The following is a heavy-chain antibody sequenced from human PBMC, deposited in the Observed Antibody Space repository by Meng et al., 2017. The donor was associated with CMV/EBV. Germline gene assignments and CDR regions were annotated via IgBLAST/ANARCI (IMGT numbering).Heavy chain of an antibody. CDR2: IYYSGSP. CDR3: ARVNPNYYFYGMDV. V-gene: IGHV4-39*07. CDR1: GGSISSSSYY. J-gene: IGHJ6*02. Sequence: SETLSLTCTVSGGSISSSSYYWGWHRQPPGKGLEWVGTIYYSGSPYYNPSLQSRVTISVDTSKNQFSLKLSFVTAADTAVYYCARVNPNYYFYGMDVWGQGTTVTVSS.